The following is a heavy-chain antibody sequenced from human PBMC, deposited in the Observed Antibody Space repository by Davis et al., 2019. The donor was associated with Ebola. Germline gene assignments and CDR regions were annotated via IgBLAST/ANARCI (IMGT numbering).Heavy chain of an antibody. V-gene: IGHV3-53*05. CDR1: GFTVSSNY. CDR2: IYSGGST. J-gene: IGHJ5*02. Sequence: PGGSLRLSCAASGFTVSSNYMSWVRQAPGKGLEWVSVIYSGGSTYYADSVKGRFTISRDSAKNSLYLQMNSLRAEDTALYYCANTVAGSWGQGTLVTVSS. D-gene: IGHD6-19*01. CDR3: ANTVAGS.